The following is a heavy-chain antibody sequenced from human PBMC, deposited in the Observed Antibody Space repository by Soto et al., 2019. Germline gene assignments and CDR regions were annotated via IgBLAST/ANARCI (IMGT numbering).Heavy chain of an antibody. Sequence: ASVKVSCKASGYTFTSYDIKWVRQATGQGLEWMGWMNPNSGNTNYAQKFQGRVTITRDASKSTAYMVLSSLRSEYTAVYYCARDMGFYGSGSYRDYYYGMDVWGQGTTVTVSS. CDR3: ARDMGFYGSGSYRDYYYGMDV. V-gene: IGHV1-8*01. CDR2: MNPNSGNT. CDR1: GYTFTSYD. D-gene: IGHD3-10*01. J-gene: IGHJ6*02.